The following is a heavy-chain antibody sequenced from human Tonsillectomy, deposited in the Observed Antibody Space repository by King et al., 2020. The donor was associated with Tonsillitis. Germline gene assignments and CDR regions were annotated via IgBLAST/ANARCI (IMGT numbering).Heavy chain of an antibody. CDR1: GFNFSVYS. J-gene: IGHJ4*02. Sequence: VQLVESGGGLVQPGGSLRLSCVASGFNFSVYSMNWVRQAPGKGLQWISYISSSNTSIYYADSVKGRFTISRVNAKNSLFLHMSSLRDDDTAVYYCARDSRGAHSTIFDFWGQGILVTVSS. CDR2: ISSSNTSI. CDR3: ARDSRGAHSTIFDF. V-gene: IGHV3-48*02. D-gene: IGHD1-26*01.